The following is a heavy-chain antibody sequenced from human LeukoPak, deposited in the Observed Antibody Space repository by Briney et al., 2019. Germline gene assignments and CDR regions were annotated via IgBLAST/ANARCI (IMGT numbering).Heavy chain of an antibody. D-gene: IGHD4-17*01. CDR3: ARDPMTTDSRFDY. V-gene: IGHV3-7*01. CDR2: IKQDGSEK. Sequence: PGGSLRLSCAASGFTFSSYWMSWVRQAPGKGLEWVANIKQDGSEKYYVDSAKGRFTISRDNAKNSLYLQMNSLRAEDTAVYYCARDPMTTDSRFDYWGQGTLVTVSS. J-gene: IGHJ4*02. CDR1: GFTFSSYW.